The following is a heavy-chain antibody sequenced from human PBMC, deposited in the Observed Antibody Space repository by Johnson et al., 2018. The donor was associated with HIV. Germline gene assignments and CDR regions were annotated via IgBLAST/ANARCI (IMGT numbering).Heavy chain of an antibody. CDR3: TTAIVIDAFDI. CDR2: IGTAGAT. V-gene: IGHV3-13*01. CDR1: GFTFSSYD. Sequence: EVQLVESGGGLVQPGGSLRLSCAASGFTFSSYDMHWVRQATGKGLEWVSAIGTAGATYYPGSVKGRFTISRDNSKNTLFLQMNSLTTEDTAVYYCTTAIVIDAFDIWGQGTMVTVSS. J-gene: IGHJ3*02. D-gene: IGHD3-16*02.